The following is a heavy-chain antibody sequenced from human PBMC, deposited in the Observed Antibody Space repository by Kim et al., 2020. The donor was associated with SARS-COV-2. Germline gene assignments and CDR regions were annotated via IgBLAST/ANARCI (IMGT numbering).Heavy chain of an antibody. CDR3: ARRSSSAGNGAFDI. J-gene: IGHJ3*02. V-gene: IGHV4-39*01. CDR1: GGSISSSSYY. CDR2: IYYSGST. D-gene: IGHD6-19*01. Sequence: SETLSLTCTVSGGSISSSSYYWGWIRQPPGKGLEWIGSIYYSGSTYYNPSLKSRVTISVDTSKNQFSLKLSSVTAADTAVYYCARRSSSAGNGAFDIWGQGTMVTVSS.